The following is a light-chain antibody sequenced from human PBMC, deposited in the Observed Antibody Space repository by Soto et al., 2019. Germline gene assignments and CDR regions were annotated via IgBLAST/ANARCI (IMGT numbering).Light chain of an antibody. CDR2: GTT. CDR3: QSYDGTLSGSYV. J-gene: IGLJ1*01. CDR1: SSNIGAGYD. Sequence: QSVLTQPPSVSGAPGQRVTISCTGSSSNIGAGYDVHWYQQLPGTAPKLVIYGTTNRPSGIPDRFSGSKSGTSASLAITGLQAEDDADYYCQSYDGTLSGSYVFGIGTKLTVL. V-gene: IGLV1-40*01.